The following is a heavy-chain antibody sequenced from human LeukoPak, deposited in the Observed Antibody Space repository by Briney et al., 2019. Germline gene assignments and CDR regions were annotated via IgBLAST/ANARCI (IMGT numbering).Heavy chain of an antibody. CDR3: ARQVVPAAMLLWFGELLYDY. CDR2: IYYSGST. CDR1: GGSISSGSYY. D-gene: IGHD3-10*01. V-gene: IGHV4-39*01. J-gene: IGHJ4*02. Sequence: SETLSLTCTVSGGSISSGSYYWGWIRQPPGKGLEWIGSIYYSGSTYYNPSLKSRVTISVDTSKNQFSLKLSSVTAADTAVYYCARQVVPAAMLLWFGELLYDYWGQGTLVTVSS.